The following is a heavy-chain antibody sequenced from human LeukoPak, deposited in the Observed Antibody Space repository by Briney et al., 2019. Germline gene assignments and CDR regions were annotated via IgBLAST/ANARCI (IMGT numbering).Heavy chain of an antibody. J-gene: IGHJ4*02. Sequence: ASVKVSCKASGYTFTSYAMHWVRQAPGQRLEWMGWISAYNGNTNYAQKLQGRVTMTTDTSTSTAYMELRSLRSDDTAVYYCARDLRYCSGGSCYGLGGYWGQGTLVTVSS. D-gene: IGHD2-15*01. V-gene: IGHV1-18*01. CDR1: GYTFTSYA. CDR2: ISAYNGNT. CDR3: ARDLRYCSGGSCYGLGGY.